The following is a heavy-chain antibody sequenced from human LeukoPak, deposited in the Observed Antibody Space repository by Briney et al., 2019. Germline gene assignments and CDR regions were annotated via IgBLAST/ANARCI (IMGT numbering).Heavy chain of an antibody. J-gene: IGHJ6*02. CDR2: FDPEVGET. Sequence: PEASVKVSCKVSGYTLIELSMHWVRQAPGKGLEWMGGFDPEVGETIYAQKFQGRVTMTEDTSTVTAYMELNSLRSDDTAVYYCATDPGELVPAAKGPRGDYCYGMDVWGQGTTVTVSS. CDR3: ATDPGELVPAAKGPRGDYCYGMDV. D-gene: IGHD2-2*01. V-gene: IGHV1-24*01. CDR1: GYTLIELS.